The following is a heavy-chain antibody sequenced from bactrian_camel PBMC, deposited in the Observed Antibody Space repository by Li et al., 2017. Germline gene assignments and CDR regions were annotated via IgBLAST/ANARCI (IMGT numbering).Heavy chain of an antibody. D-gene: IGHD6*01. CDR2: IYRDASNT. CDR1: GLTFSSHY. CDR3: VRGWDDDTWSFNY. Sequence: HVQLVESGGGLVQPGGSLRLSCAASGLTFSSHYMSWVRQAPGKGLEWVSSIYRDASNTYYADSVKGRFTISHDIVKNTLFLQMDSLKTDDTAVYSCVRGWDDDTWSFNYWGQGTQVTVS. V-gene: IGHV3-2*01. J-gene: IGHJ4*01.